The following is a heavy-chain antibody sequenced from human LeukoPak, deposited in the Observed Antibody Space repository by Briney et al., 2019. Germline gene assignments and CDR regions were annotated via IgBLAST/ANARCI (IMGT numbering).Heavy chain of an antibody. CDR2: IYSGGST. Sequence: PGGSLRLSCAASGFTVSSNYMSWVRQAPGKGLEWVSVIYSGGSTYYADSVKGRFIISRDNSKNSLYLQMNSLRAEDTAVYYCARDVVYDSSGYAFDIWGQGTMVTVSS. D-gene: IGHD3-22*01. CDR1: GFTVSSNY. J-gene: IGHJ3*02. V-gene: IGHV3-66*01. CDR3: ARDVVYDSSGYAFDI.